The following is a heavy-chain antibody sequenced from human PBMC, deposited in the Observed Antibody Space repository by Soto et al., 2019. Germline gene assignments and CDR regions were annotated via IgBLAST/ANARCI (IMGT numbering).Heavy chain of an antibody. CDR1: GGSISSYY. J-gene: IGHJ5*02. V-gene: IGHV4-59*01. Sequence: SETLSLTCTVSGGSISSYYWSWIRQPPGKGLEWIGYIYYSGSTNYNPSLKSRVTISVDTSKNQFSLKLGSVTAADTAVYYCARNNLYYIAAAGTGGWFDPWGQGTLVTVSS. D-gene: IGHD6-13*01. CDR2: IYYSGST. CDR3: ARNNLYYIAAAGTGGWFDP.